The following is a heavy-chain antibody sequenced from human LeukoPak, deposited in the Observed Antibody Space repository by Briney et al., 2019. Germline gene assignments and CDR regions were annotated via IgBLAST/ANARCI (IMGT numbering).Heavy chain of an antibody. J-gene: IGHJ4*02. Sequence: SETLSLTCTVSGGSISSSNYYWSWVRQPAGKGLEWIGRISASGSTNYNPSLKSRVTMSVDTSKNQFSLKLSSVTAADTAVYYCAREITVTRPFDYWGQGTLVTVSS. CDR2: ISASGST. CDR3: AREITVTRPFDY. V-gene: IGHV4-61*02. D-gene: IGHD4-17*01. CDR1: GGSISSSNYY.